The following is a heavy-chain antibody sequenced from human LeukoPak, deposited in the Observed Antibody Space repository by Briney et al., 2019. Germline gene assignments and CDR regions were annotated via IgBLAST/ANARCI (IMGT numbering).Heavy chain of an antibody. Sequence: GASVKVSCKASGYTFTNYYLHWVRQAPGHGLEWMAIINPSDGGTCYEQKLQGRVTVTRDTSTSTVYMELSSLRSEDTAVYYCARDTRTMTAVTRGQHYYYGLDVWGQGTTVTVSS. CDR2: INPSDGGT. CDR1: GYTFTNYY. J-gene: IGHJ6*02. CDR3: ARDTRTMTAVTRGQHYYYGLDV. D-gene: IGHD4-17*01. V-gene: IGHV1-46*01.